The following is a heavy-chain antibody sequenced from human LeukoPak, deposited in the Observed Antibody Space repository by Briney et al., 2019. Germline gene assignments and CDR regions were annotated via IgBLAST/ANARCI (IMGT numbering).Heavy chain of an antibody. D-gene: IGHD5-24*01. CDR3: ASLQRARGGYNYAI. CDR1: GFTFSSYW. J-gene: IGHJ4*02. CDR2: INSDGSST. V-gene: IGHV3-74*01. Sequence: GGSLRLSCAASGFTFSSYWMHWVRQAPGKGLVWVSRINSDGSSTSYADSVKGRFTISRDNAKNTLYLQMNSLRAEDTAVYYCASLQRARGGYNYAIWGQGTLVTVSS.